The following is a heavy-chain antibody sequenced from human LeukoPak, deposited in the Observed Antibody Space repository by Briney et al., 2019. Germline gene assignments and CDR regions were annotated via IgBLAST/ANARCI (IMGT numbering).Heavy chain of an antibody. Sequence: SETLSLTCTVSGGSISSSSYYWGWIRQPPGKGLEWIGSIYYSGSTYYNPSLKSRVTISVDTSKNQFSLRLSSVTAADTAVYYCARKMGYGDYYFDYWGQGTLVTVSS. CDR2: IYYSGST. V-gene: IGHV4-39*01. CDR3: ARKMGYGDYYFDY. D-gene: IGHD4-17*01. CDR1: GGSISSSSYY. J-gene: IGHJ4*02.